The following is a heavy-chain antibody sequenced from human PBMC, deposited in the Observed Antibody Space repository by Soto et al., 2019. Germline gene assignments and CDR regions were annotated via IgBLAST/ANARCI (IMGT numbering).Heavy chain of an antibody. J-gene: IGHJ4*02. CDR3: ASTAMVIGAPYY. Sequence: XATLCLTRAVSGYSISSGYYWGCIRQPPGKGLEWIGSIYHSGSTYYNPSLKSRVTISVDTSKHQFSLKLSSVTAADTAVYYCASTAMVIGAPYYWGQGTLVTVYS. CDR1: GYSISSGYY. V-gene: IGHV4-38-2*01. D-gene: IGHD5-18*01. CDR2: IYHSGST.